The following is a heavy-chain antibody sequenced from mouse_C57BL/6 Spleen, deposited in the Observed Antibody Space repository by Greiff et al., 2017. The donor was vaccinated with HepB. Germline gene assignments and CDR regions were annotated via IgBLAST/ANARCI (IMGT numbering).Heavy chain of an antibody. V-gene: IGHV1-85*01. CDR3: ASNYGAY. D-gene: IGHD1-1*01. CDR1: GYSFTSYD. Sequence: VQLQESGPELVKPGASVKLSCKASGYSFTSYDINWVKQRPGQGLEWIGWIYPRDGSTKYNGKFKGKATLTVDTSSSTAYMELHSLTSEDSAVYFCASNYGAYWGQGTLVTVSA. J-gene: IGHJ3*01. CDR2: IYPRDGST.